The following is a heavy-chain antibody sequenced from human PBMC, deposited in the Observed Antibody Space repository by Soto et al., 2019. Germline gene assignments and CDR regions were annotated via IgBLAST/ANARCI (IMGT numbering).Heavy chain of an antibody. CDR2: ISLNNGKT. V-gene: IGHV1-18*01. CDR3: ARHTDDVHYIWGSDYYCRDV. CDR1: GYMFTRYG. Sequence: QVQLVQSGAEVKKPGASVKVSCKATGYMFTRYGITWVRQAPGQGLEWMGWISLNNGKTNYAQKFQGRVTMTTDTSTNTAYMELRRLRSDDTDIYYCARHTDDVHYIWGSDYYCRDVWGQGSTVTVSS. D-gene: IGHD3-16*01. J-gene: IGHJ6*02.